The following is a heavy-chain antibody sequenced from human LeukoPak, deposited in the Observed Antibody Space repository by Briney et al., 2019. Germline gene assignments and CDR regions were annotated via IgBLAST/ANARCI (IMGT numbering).Heavy chain of an antibody. CDR1: GFTFTSYW. D-gene: IGHD3-10*01. CDR2: IKQDGSEK. V-gene: IGHV3-7*01. CDR3: ATQSYGLFDY. Sequence: GGSLRLSCAASGFTFTSYWMSWVRQAPGKGLGWVANIKQDGSEKYYVDSVKGRFTISRDNAKNSLYLQMNSLRAEDTAVYYCATQSYGLFDYWGQGTLVTASS. J-gene: IGHJ4*02.